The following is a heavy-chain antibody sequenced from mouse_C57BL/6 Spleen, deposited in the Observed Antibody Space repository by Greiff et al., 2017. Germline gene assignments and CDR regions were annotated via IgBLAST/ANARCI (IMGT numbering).Heavy chain of an antibody. CDR1: GYTFTSYW. CDR2: INPSSGYT. J-gene: IGHJ4*01. CDR3: TRDYGSSYDYSIDY. Sequence: LVESGAELAKPGASVKLSCKASGYTFTSYWMHWVKQRPGQGLEWIGYINPSSGYTKYNQKFKDKATLTADKSSSTAYMQLSSLQYEAAAVDSCTRDYGSSYDYSIDYWGKGTSVTVSS. D-gene: IGHD1-1*01. V-gene: IGHV1-7*01.